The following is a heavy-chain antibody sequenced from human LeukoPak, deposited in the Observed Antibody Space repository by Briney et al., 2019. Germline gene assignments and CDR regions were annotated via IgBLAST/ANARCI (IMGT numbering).Heavy chain of an antibody. Sequence: GASVTVSCKASGYTFTSYDINWVRQATGQGLEWMGWMNPNSGNTGYAQKFQGRVTMTRNTSISTAYMELSSLRSEDTAVYYCALSGDGGDCYDYWGQGTLVTVSS. J-gene: IGHJ4*02. CDR1: GYTFTSYD. CDR3: ALSGDGGDCYDY. V-gene: IGHV1-8*01. CDR2: MNPNSGNT. D-gene: IGHD4-23*01.